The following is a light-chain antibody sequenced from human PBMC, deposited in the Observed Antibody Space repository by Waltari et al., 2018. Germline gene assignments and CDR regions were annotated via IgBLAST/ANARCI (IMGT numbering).Light chain of an antibody. Sequence: VLTQSPGTLSLSPGERATLSCRASQSVGKYLAWYQQKPGQAPRLLIYDTSTRATGIPDRFSGSGSGTDFSLTISSLQPEDFATYYCQQSYSTPQLTFGGGTKVEIK. CDR3: QQSYSTPQLT. J-gene: IGKJ4*01. CDR1: QSVGKY. CDR2: DTS. V-gene: IGKV3-11*01.